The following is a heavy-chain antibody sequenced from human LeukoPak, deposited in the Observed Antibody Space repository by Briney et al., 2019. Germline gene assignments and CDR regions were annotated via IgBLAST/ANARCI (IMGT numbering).Heavy chain of an antibody. CDR3: VRTAGTTKTRFRFDY. CDR1: GFTFSSYG. J-gene: IGHJ4*02. Sequence: GGTLRLSCAASGFTFSSYGMSWVRQAPGKGLEWVSSISSSSNTIYYASSVRGRFTISRDNGENSLFLQMNSLRVEDTAVYYCVRTAGTTKTRFRFDYWGQGTLVTVSS. V-gene: IGHV3-48*01. CDR2: ISSSSNTI. D-gene: IGHD4-17*01.